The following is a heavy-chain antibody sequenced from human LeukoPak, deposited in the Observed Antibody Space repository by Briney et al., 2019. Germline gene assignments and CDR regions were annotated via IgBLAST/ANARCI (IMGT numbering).Heavy chain of an antibody. CDR1: GFTFSSYA. CDR3: AKVGDTIFGVVILYYFDY. V-gene: IGHV3-23*01. D-gene: IGHD3-3*01. J-gene: IGHJ4*02. CDR2: ISGSGGST. Sequence: SGGSLRLSCAASGFTFSSYAMSWVRQAPGKGLEWVSAISGSGGSTYYADSVKGRFTISRDNSKNTLYLQMNSLRAEDTAVYYCAKVGDTIFGVVILYYFDYWGQGTLVTVSS.